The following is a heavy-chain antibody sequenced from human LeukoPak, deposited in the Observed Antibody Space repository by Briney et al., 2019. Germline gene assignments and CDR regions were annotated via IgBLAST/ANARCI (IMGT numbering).Heavy chain of an antibody. D-gene: IGHD4-23*01. CDR2: INQHGTDK. CDR3: AANGGPFDF. J-gene: IGHJ4*02. Sequence: GGFLRLSCAASGFTFSSYWMSWVRQAPGKGLEWVANINQHGTDKYYVDSVRGRFTISRDNAKNSLYLQMNSLRAEDTAVYYCAANGGPFDFWGQGTLVTVSS. CDR1: GFTFSSYW. V-gene: IGHV3-7*05.